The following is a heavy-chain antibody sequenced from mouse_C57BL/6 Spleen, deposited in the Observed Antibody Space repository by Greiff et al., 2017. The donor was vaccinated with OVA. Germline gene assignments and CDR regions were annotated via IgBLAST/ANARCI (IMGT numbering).Heavy chain of an antibody. Sequence: VQLQQSGPELVKPGASVKISCKASGYSFTGYYMNWVKQSPEKSLEWIGEINPSTGGTTYNQKFKAKATLTVDKSSSTAYMQLKSLTSEDSAVYYCARYDYDVYYYAMDYWGQVTSVTVSS. J-gene: IGHJ4*01. V-gene: IGHV1-42*01. CDR3: ARYDYDVYYYAMDY. CDR1: GYSFTGYY. CDR2: INPSTGGT. D-gene: IGHD2-4*01.